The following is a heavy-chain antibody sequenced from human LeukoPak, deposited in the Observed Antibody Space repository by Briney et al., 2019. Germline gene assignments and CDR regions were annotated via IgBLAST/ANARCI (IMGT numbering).Heavy chain of an antibody. CDR3: ARSVVSDPASLQYYYGMDV. CDR1: GGSISSYY. J-gene: IGHJ6*02. CDR2: IYYSGST. V-gene: IGHV4-59*12. D-gene: IGHD2/OR15-2a*01. Sequence: PSETLSLTCTVSGGSISSYYWSWIRQPPGKGLEWIGYIYYSGSTNYNPSLKSRVTISVDTSKNQFSLKLSSVTAADTAVYFCARSVVSDPASLQYYYGMDVWGQGTTVTVSS.